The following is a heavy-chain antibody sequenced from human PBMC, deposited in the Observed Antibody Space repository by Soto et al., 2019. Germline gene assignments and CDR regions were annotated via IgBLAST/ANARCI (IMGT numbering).Heavy chain of an antibody. Sequence: EVQLVQSGAEVKKPGESLKISCKGSGYSFTSYWIGWVRQMPGKGLEWMGILYYGDSDARYSPSFQGQVTISADKSISTAYLQWSSLKASDTAMYYCARSPLREQWRGLANPLIDYWGQGTLVTVSS. CDR3: ARSPLREQWRGLANPLIDY. J-gene: IGHJ4*02. V-gene: IGHV5-51*01. CDR2: LYYGDSDA. D-gene: IGHD6-19*01. CDR1: GYSFTSYW.